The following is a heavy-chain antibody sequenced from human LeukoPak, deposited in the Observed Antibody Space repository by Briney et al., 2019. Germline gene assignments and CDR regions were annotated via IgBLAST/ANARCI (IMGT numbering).Heavy chain of an antibody. CDR2: VYYSGTI. CDR3: ARHGTAAGPFQL. D-gene: IGHD2-21*02. CDR1: GGAVDNYY. J-gene: IGHJ1*01. V-gene: IGHV4-59*08. Sequence: SETLSLTCTVSGGAVDNYYWSWIRQPPGKGLEWIAYVYYSGTINYNPSLESRVTISVDTSKNQFSLRLTSVAAADTAVYYCARHGTAAGPFQLWGQGTLVTVSS.